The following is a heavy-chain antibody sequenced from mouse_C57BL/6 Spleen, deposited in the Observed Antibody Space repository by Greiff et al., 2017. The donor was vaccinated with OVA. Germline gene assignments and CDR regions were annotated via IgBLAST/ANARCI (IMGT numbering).Heavy chain of an antibody. Sequence: VQLQQSGPELVKPGASVKISCKASGYSFTDYNMNWVKQSNGKSLEWIGVINPNYGTTSYNQKFKGKATLTVAQSSSTAYMQLNSLTSEDSAGYYGARSDGTGLYYYAMDYWGQGTSVTVSS. V-gene: IGHV1-39*01. CDR1: GYSFTDYN. J-gene: IGHJ4*01. CDR2: INPNYGTT. D-gene: IGHD2-3*01. CDR3: ARSDGTGLYYYAMDY.